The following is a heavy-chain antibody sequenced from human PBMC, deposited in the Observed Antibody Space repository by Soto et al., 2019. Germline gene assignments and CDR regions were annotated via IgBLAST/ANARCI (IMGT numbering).Heavy chain of an antibody. CDR1: GFTFSSYG. Sequence: GGSLRLSCAASGFTFSSYGMHWVRQAPGKGLEWVAVIWYDGSNKYYADSVKGRFTISRDNSKNTLYLQMNSLRAEDTAVYYCARDCRSSRTPSYYYYYGMDVWGQGPRSPSP. V-gene: IGHV3-33*01. J-gene: IGHJ6*02. CDR2: IWYDGSNK. D-gene: IGHD6-6*01. CDR3: ARDCRSSRTPSYYYYYGMDV.